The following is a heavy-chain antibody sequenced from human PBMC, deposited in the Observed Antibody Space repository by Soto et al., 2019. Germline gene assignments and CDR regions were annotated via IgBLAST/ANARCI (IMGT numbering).Heavy chain of an antibody. CDR2: MNPNSGNT. D-gene: IGHD4-17*01. V-gene: IGHV1-8*01. CDR1: GYTFTSYD. J-gene: IGHJ6*03. CDR3: ARSGDKDYYYYYMDV. Sequence: ASVKVSCKASGYTFTSYDINWVRQATGQGLEWMGWMNPNSGNTNYAQKLQGRVTMTRDTSTSTAYMELRSLRSDDTAVYYCARSGDKDYYYYYMDVWGKGTTVTVSS.